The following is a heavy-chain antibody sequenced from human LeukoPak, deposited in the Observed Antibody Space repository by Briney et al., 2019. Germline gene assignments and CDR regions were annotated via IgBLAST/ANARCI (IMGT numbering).Heavy chain of an antibody. D-gene: IGHD5-12*01. J-gene: IGHJ4*02. CDR3: ARGGEFSGYEI. CDR1: GFTFSSYS. CDR2: ISSSSSTI. V-gene: IGHV3-48*01. Sequence: GGSLRLSCAASGFTFSSYSMSWVRQAPGKGMEWVSYISSSSSTIYYADSVKGRFTISRDNAKNSLYLQMNSLRAEDTAVYYCARGGEFSGYEIWGQGTLVTVSS.